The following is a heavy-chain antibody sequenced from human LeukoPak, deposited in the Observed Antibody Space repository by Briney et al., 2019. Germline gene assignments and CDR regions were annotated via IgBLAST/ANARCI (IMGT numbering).Heavy chain of an antibody. CDR3: VREIVADY. Sequence: GGSLRLSCAASGFTFSSYWMHWVRQAPGKGLEWVSLISWDGGSTYYADSVKGRFTISRDNSKNSLYLQMNSLRAGDTALYYCVREIVADYWGQGTLVTVSS. J-gene: IGHJ4*02. D-gene: IGHD3-22*01. CDR1: GFTFSSYW. V-gene: IGHV3-43D*03. CDR2: ISWDGGST.